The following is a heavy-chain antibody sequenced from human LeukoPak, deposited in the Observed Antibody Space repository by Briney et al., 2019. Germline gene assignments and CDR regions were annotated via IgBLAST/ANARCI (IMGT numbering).Heavy chain of an antibody. CDR1: GFTFSSYS. V-gene: IGHV3-21*01. CDR3: AGGPNGYTDAFDI. CDR2: ISSGSTYM. Sequence: GGSLRLSCAASGFTFSSYSMNWARQAPGKGLEWVSSISSGSTYMCYADSVKGRFTISRDNAKNSLFLRMNSLRAEDTALYYCAGGPNGYTDAFDIWGQGTMVTVSS. J-gene: IGHJ3*02. D-gene: IGHD5-24*01.